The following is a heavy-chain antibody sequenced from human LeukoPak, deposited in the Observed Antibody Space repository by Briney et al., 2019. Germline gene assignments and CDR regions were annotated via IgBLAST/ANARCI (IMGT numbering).Heavy chain of an antibody. CDR1: GYTFTSYY. CDR2: INPSGGST. Sequence: ASVKVSCKASGYTFTSYYMHWVRQAPGQGLEWMGIINPSGGSTSYAQKFQGRVTMTRDTSTSTVYMELSSLRSEDTAVYYCARDPEDIVVVVAATPGDYWGQGTLVTVSS. J-gene: IGHJ4*02. D-gene: IGHD2-15*01. CDR3: ARDPEDIVVVVAATPGDY. V-gene: IGHV1-46*01.